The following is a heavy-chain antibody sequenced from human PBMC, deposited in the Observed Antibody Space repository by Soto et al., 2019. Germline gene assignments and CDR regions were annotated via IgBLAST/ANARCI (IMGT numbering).Heavy chain of an antibody. CDR2: ISYDGSNK. D-gene: IGHD5-18*01. J-gene: IGHJ6*02. CDR1: GFTFSSYG. CDR3: AKDGGGYSYGTMDV. Sequence: GGSLRLPCAASGFTFSSYGMHWVRQAPGKGLEWVAVISYDGSNKYYADSVKGRFTISRDNSKNTLYLQMNSLRAEDTAVYYCAKDGGGYSYGTMDVWGQGTTVTVSS. V-gene: IGHV3-30*18.